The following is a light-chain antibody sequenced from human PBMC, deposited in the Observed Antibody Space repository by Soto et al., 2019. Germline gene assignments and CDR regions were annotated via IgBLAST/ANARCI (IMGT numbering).Light chain of an antibody. CDR3: QHYNSYSEA. J-gene: IGKJ1*01. V-gene: IGKV1-5*03. Sequence: DIQMTQSPSTLSGSVGDRVTITCRASQTISSWLAWYQQKPGKAPKLLIYKASTLKSGVPSRFSGSGSGTEFTRTISSLQPDDFATDYCQHYNSYSEAFGQGTKVDIK. CDR1: QTISSW. CDR2: KAS.